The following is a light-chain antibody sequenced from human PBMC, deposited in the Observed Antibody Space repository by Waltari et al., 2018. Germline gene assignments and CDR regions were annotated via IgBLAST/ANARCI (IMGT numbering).Light chain of an antibody. V-gene: IGLV2-8*01. CDR3: SSYAGSNNNVV. CDR1: SSDVGGYNY. CDR2: EVS. J-gene: IGLJ2*01. Sequence: QSALTQPPSASGSPGQSVTICCTGTSSDVGGYNYVSWYHQHPGKAPKLIIYEVSKRPSGVPDRFSGSKSGNTASLTVSGLQAEDEADYYCSSYAGSNNNVVFGGGTKLTVL.